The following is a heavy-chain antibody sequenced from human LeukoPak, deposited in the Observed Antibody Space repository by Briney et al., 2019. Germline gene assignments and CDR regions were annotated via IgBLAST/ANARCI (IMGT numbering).Heavy chain of an antibody. Sequence: GRSLRLSCAASGFTFDDYAMHWVRQPPGKGLEWVSGISWNSDDIGYADSVKSRFTISRDNAKNSLYLQMNSLRAEDTALYYCAKAVVSTTNWFDPWGQGTLVTVSS. V-gene: IGHV3-9*01. CDR3: AKAVVSTTNWFDP. CDR2: ISWNSDDI. J-gene: IGHJ5*02. CDR1: GFTFDDYA. D-gene: IGHD2-15*01.